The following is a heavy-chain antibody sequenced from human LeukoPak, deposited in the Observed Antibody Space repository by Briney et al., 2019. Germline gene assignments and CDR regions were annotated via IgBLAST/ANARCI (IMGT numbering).Heavy chain of an antibody. V-gene: IGHV5-51*01. J-gene: IGHJ4*02. D-gene: IGHD2-8*02. Sequence: GAPLQISCKVSGSSFVTYWIGWVRQLPGKGLEWMGIIHPRDSDTRYRPPFQGQVTMSVDKSISTAYLQWSSLKDSDTAIYYCARLGGVGFYYSDYWGQGTLVTVSS. CDR2: IHPRDSDT. CDR3: ARLGGVGFYYSDY. CDR1: GSSFVTYW.